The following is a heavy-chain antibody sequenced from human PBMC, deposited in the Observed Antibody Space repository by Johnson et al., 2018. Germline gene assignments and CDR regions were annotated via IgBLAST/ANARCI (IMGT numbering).Heavy chain of an antibody. CDR1: GFTFSNAW. D-gene: IGHD3-16*01. CDR2: MTGSGDRT. V-gene: IGHV3-23*04. CDR3: AKDYEVWWSSPTYFHQ. J-gene: IGHJ1*01. Sequence: EVQLVESGGGLVQPGGSLRLSCAASGFTFSNAWMNWVRQVPGKGLEWVSAMTGSGDRTHYADSVKGRFSISRDNSDNTLYLQMNSLRAEDTALYYCAKDYEVWWSSPTYFHQWGQGTLVIVSS.